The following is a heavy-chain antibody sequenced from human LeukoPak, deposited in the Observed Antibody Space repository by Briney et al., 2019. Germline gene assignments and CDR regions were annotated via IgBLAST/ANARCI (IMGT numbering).Heavy chain of an antibody. J-gene: IGHJ5*02. Sequence: ASVKVSCKASGYTLTSYGISWVRQAPGQGLEWMGWINPNSGGTNYAQKFQGRVTMTRDTSISTAYMELSRLRSDDTAVYYCARKVVVVVASWNWFDPWGQGTLVTVSS. CDR1: GYTLTSYG. V-gene: IGHV1-2*02. CDR3: ARKVVVVVASWNWFDP. CDR2: INPNSGGT. D-gene: IGHD2-15*01.